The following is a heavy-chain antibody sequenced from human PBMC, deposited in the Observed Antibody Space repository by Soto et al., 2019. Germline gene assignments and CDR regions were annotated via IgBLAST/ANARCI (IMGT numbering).Heavy chain of an antibody. CDR1: GGSISSGDYY. CDR2: VYYSGSA. D-gene: IGHD3-22*01. J-gene: IGHJ4*02. CDR3: ARALKDYYYHSNPYYYFDY. Sequence: SERLSLTCTVSGGSISSGDYYWNWIRQPPGKDLEWIAYVYYSGSAYYNPSLKSRVTISVDTSTDQFSLQLTSVTAVDTAVYYCARALKDYYYHSNPYYYFDYWGQGTLVTVSS. V-gene: IGHV4-30-4*01.